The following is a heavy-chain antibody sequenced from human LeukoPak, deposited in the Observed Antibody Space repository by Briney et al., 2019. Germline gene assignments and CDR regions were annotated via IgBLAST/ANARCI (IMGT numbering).Heavy chain of an antibody. J-gene: IGHJ3*02. CDR3: SRLRRAARMIGAFDI. V-gene: IGHV4-39*01. CDR1: GVSFSSSSYY. CDR2: IYYSGSS. Sequence: SETLSLTCTVSGVSFSSSSYYWGWIRQPPGKGLVWIGSIYYSGSSYYNPSLKSRVTISVDTSKNQFSLRLSSVSAADTAANYCSRLRRAARMIGAFDIWGQGTMVTVSS. D-gene: IGHD3-22*01.